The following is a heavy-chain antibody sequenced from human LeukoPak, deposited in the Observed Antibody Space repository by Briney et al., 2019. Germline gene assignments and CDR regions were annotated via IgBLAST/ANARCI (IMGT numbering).Heavy chain of an antibody. D-gene: IGHD2/OR15-2a*01. Sequence: GGSLRLSCAASGFSFSDSAMDGVRQDSEKGLEWVGRIRGKTNGYATTYAASVRGRFTISRDDSKSTAYLQMDSLKTEDTAVYYCVRREDDYYLLRDYWGQGTLVTVSS. J-gene: IGHJ4*02. CDR1: GFSFSDSA. CDR2: IRGKTNGYAT. V-gene: IGHV3-73*01. CDR3: VRREDDYYLLRDY.